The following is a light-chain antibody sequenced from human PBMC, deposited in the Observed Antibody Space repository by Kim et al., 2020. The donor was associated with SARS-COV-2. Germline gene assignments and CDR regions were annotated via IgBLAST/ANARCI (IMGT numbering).Light chain of an antibody. CDR2: GAS. Sequence: SPGERATLSCRASQCVTNKYLTWFQQKPGQAPRLLIYGASRRATGIPDRFTGSGSGTGFTLTISRLEPEDSAVYYCQQYATSQIIFGQGTRLEIK. J-gene: IGKJ5*01. CDR3: QQYATSQII. CDR1: QCVTNKY. V-gene: IGKV3-20*01.